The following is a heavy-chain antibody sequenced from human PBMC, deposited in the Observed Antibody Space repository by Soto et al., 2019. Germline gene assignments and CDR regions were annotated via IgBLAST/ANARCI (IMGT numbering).Heavy chain of an antibody. J-gene: IGHJ6*02. CDR2: TYYRSKWYN. V-gene: IGHV6-1*01. CDR3: ARGPHIVGATGIYYYYGMDV. CDR1: GDSVSINSAA. D-gene: IGHD1-26*01. Sequence: PSQTLSLSCAISGDSVSINSAAWNCIRHSPSRVLEWLGRTYYRSKWYNDYAVSGKSRITINPDTSENQFSLQLNSVTPEDTAVYYCARGPHIVGATGIYYYYGMDVWGQGTTVTVSS.